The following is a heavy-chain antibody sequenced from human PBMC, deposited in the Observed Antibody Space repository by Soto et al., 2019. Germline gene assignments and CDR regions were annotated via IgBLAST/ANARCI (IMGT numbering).Heavy chain of an antibody. D-gene: IGHD6-6*01. CDR1: GGTFSSYA. CDR3: ASPGIAARPAYHYYYYYGMDV. J-gene: IGHJ6*02. Sequence: SGKVSCKASGGTFSSYAISWVLQAPGQGLDWMGGIIPIFGTANYAQKFQGRVTITADESTSTAYMELSSLRSEDTAVYYCASPGIAARPAYHYYYYYGMDVWGQGTTVTVSS. CDR2: IIPIFGTA. V-gene: IGHV1-69*13.